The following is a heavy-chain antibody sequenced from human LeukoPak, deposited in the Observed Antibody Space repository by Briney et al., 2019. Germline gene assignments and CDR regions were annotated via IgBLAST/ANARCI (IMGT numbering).Heavy chain of an antibody. Sequence: GRSLTLSCAAAGFTFDNYPMRWGSQAPGKGLGWISCINWNGRSIDYADSVKGRFTISRDNAKNSLYLQMNNLRVEDTALYYCARDLEWSRSGGANGWFDPWGQGTLVTVSS. D-gene: IGHD2-15*01. V-gene: IGHV3-20*04. CDR3: ARDLEWSRSGGANGWFDP. J-gene: IGHJ5*02. CDR2: INWNGRSI. CDR1: GFTFDNYP.